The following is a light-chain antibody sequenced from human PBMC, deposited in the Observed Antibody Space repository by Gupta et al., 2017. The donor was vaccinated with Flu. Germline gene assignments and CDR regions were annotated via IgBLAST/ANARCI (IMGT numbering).Light chain of an antibody. Sequence: EILLTQSPGTLSLSPGERATLSFRASQSVSGSYLAWYQQKPGQAPRLLIYGASNRAGGIPERYSRSGYERDFTLTRSCPEDKDCAVYFWQDYGNSRTFGQGTKVEIK. J-gene: IGKJ1*01. V-gene: IGKV3-20*01. CDR1: QSVSGSY. CDR2: GAS. CDR3: QDYGNSRT.